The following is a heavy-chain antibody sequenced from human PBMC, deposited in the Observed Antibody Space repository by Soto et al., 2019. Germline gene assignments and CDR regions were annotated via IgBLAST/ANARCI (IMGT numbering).Heavy chain of an antibody. CDR1: GASISNSAW. V-gene: IGHV4-4*02. CDR3: AIPGAGDFDY. D-gene: IGHD6-13*01. CDR2: IYHSGTT. J-gene: IGHJ4*02. Sequence: QVQLQESGPRLVEPSGTLSLTCAVSGASISNSAWWSWVRQPPGKGLEWIGEIYHSGTTNCDPSLKSRVTISLDKSKSQFFLTLTSVTAADTAVYYCAIPGAGDFDYWGRGPLVTVSS.